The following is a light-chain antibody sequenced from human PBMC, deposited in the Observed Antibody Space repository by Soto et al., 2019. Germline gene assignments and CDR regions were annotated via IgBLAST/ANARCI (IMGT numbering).Light chain of an antibody. J-gene: IGKJ1*01. CDR3: LQYHNLWA. V-gene: IGKV3-15*01. CDR2: GAS. CDR1: QSVTSN. Sequence: EIVMTQSPDTLSVSPGDGATLSCRASQSVTSNLAWYQQKPGQAPRLLIYGASTRAPGIPARFSGSGSGTEFTLTISSLQSEDFTVYSCLQYHNLWAFGQGTKVDIK.